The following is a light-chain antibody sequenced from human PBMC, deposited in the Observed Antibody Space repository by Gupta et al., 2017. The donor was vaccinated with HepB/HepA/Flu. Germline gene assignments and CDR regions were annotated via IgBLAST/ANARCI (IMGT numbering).Light chain of an antibody. V-gene: IGLV3-21*03. Sequence: SSVLTQPPSVSVAPGTTARITCGGNNIGSKSVHWYQQKPGQAPVLVVYDDSDRPSGIPERFSGSNSGTTATITTSRVEAGEEADYYCQVWDSSSDHVVFGGGTKLTVL. CDR3: QVWDSSSDHVV. J-gene: IGLJ2*01. CDR2: DDS. CDR1: NIGSKS.